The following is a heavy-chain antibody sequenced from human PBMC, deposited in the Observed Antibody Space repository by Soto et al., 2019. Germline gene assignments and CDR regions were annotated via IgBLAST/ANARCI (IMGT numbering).Heavy chain of an antibody. V-gene: IGHV4-31*03. J-gene: IGHJ5*02. CDR1: GGSISSGGYY. D-gene: IGHD3-10*01. CDR3: ARVPTYYYGSGTENWFDP. CDR2: IYYSGST. Sequence: PSETLSLTCTVSGGSISSGGYYWSWIRQHPGKGLEWIGYIYYSGSTYYNPSLKSRVTISVDTSKNQFSLKLSSVTAADTAVYYCARVPTYYYGSGTENWFDPWGQGTLVTVSS.